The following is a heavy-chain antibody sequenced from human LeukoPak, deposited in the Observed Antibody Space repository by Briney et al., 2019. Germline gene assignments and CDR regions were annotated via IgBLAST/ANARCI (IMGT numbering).Heavy chain of an antibody. J-gene: IGHJ6*02. Sequence: ASVKFSCKASGYTFTSYGISWVRQAPGQGLEWMGWISAYNGNTNYAQKLQGRVTMTTDTSTSTGYMELRSLRSDDTAVYYCARDYDFWSGYRGPYYYYGMDVWGQGTTVTVSS. V-gene: IGHV1-18*01. D-gene: IGHD3-3*01. CDR2: ISAYNGNT. CDR3: ARDYDFWSGYRGPYYYYGMDV. CDR1: GYTFTSYG.